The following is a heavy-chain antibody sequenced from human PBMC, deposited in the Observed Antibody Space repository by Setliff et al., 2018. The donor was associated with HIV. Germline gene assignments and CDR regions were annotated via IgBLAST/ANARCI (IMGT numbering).Heavy chain of an antibody. V-gene: IGHV1-3*01. Sequence: GASVKVSCKTSGYTFTQSHDLHWVRQVPGQGPEWMGWINLVTTKTAYLQKFQGRVIITRDTSASTAYMELRSLRSDATAIYYCARGSEDNVWFDPWGQGTLGTVSS. D-gene: IGHD3-10*01. CDR1: GYTFTQSHD. CDR3: ARGSEDNVWFDP. J-gene: IGHJ5*02. CDR2: INLVTTKT.